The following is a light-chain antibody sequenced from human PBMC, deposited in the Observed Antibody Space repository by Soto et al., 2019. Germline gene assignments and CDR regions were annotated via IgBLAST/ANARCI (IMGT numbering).Light chain of an antibody. CDR3: QQSYSTPPT. J-gene: IGKJ1*01. CDR1: QSVRSGS. CDR2: TSS. V-gene: IGKV1-39*01. Sequence: TQSPGTLSLSPGEGATLSCRASQSVRSGSLAWYQQKPGKAPKLLIFTSSSLQSGVPSRFSGSGSGTDFIFTISNLQPEDFATYFCQQSYSTPPTFGQGTKVEIK.